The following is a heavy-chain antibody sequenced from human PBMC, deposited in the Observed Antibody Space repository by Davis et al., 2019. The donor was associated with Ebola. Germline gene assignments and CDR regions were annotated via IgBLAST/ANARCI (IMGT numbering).Heavy chain of an antibody. J-gene: IGHJ5*02. CDR2: IYRSGST. CDR3: ARGREYCSSLRCARFDP. V-gene: IGHV4-30-2*01. Sequence: PSETLSLTCAVSGGSVSSRSYSWSWIRQPPGKGLEWTGFIYRSGSTYYNPSLESRVTISMDRPKNQFSLKVNSVTAADTAVYYCARGREYCSSLRCARFDPWGPGTLVTVSS. CDR1: GGSVSSRSYS. D-gene: IGHD2-2*01.